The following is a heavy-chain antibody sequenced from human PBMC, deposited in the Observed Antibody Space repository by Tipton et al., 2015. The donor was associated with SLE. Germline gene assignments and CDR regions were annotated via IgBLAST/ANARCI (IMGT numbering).Heavy chain of an antibody. J-gene: IGHJ3*02. CDR3: ARLTGGGGAFDI. CDR2: IYYSGST. D-gene: IGHD2-8*02. CDR1: GGSISSYY. Sequence: TLSLTCTVSGGSISSYYWSWIRQPPGKGLEWIGYIYYSGSTNYNPSLKSRVTIPVDTSKNQFSLKLSSVTAADTAVYYCARLTGGGGAFDIWGQGTMVTVSS. V-gene: IGHV4-59*08.